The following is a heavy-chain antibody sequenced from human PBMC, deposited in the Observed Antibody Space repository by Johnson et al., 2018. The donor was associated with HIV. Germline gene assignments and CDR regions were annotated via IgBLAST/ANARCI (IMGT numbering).Heavy chain of an antibody. CDR3: ARDYRGRTVDAVDI. J-gene: IGHJ3*02. Sequence: QVQLVESGGGVVQPGGSLRLSCAASGFTFSSYGMHWVRQAPGKGLEWVAFIGFDGTKSYYADSLKGRFTISRDNSKNMLDLQMNSLRAGDAAVYYCARDYRGRTVDAVDIWGQGTMVTVSS. CDR1: GFTFSSYG. D-gene: IGHD3-16*02. V-gene: IGHV3-30*02. CDR2: IGFDGTKS.